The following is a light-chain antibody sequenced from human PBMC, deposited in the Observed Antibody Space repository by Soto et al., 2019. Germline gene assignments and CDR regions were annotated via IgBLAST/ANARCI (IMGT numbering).Light chain of an antibody. CDR3: QQYGDSPVT. V-gene: IGKV3-20*01. J-gene: IGKJ1*01. CDR1: QTVRANY. Sequence: EIVLTQSPGTLSLSPGDRATLSCRASQTVRANYLAWYQQKPGQAPRLLIHGASYRATDIPDRISGSGSGTDFTLTISRLESEDFAVYYCQQYGDSPVTFGQGTKVEIK. CDR2: GAS.